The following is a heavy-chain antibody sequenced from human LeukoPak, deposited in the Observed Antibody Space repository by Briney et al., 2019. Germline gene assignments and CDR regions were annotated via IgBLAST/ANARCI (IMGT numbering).Heavy chain of an antibody. V-gene: IGHV4-31*03. CDR1: GGSISSGGYY. J-gene: IGHJ4*02. D-gene: IGHD3-22*01. CDR3: ARDRVDYYDSSGDYFDY. Sequence: PSQTLSLTCTVSGGSISSGGYYWRWIRQHPGKGLEWIGYIYYSGSTYYNPSLKSRVTISVDTSKNQFSLKLSSVTAADTAVYYCARDRVDYYDSSGDYFDYWGQGTLVTVSS. CDR2: IYYSGST.